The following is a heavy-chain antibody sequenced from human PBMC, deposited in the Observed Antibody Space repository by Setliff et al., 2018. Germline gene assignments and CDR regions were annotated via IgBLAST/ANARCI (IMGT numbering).Heavy chain of an antibody. V-gene: IGHV4-39*02. J-gene: IGHJ4*01. CDR2: VYYTCRT. CDR3: ARAPNDLGVDWLFNNYFDY. D-gene: IGHD3-9*01. CDR1: GGSVSSGYYY. Sequence: KTSETLSLTCNVSGGSVSSGYYYWDWIRQPPGKGLEWIGTVYYTCRTYYNPSLKSRVTIAVDAPDNHFSMKLRSVTAADTAVYYCARAPNDLGVDWLFNNYFDYWGHGTLVTVSS.